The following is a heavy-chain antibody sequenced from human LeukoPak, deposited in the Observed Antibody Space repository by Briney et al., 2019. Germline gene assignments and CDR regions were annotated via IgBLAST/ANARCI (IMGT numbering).Heavy chain of an antibody. CDR1: GFTFSSYG. D-gene: IGHD2-2*01. J-gene: IGHJ3*02. Sequence: GGSLRLSCAASGFTFSSYGMHWVRQAPGKGLEWVAFIRYDGSNKYYADSVKGRFTISRDNSKNTLYLQMNSLRAEDTAVYYCAKDYIVVVPAVPNHDDAFDIWGQGTMVTVSS. CDR3: AKDYIVVVPAVPNHDDAFDI. V-gene: IGHV3-30*02. CDR2: IRYDGSNK.